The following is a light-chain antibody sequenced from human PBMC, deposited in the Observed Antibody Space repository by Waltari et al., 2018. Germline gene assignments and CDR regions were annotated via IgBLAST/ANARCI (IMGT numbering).Light chain of an antibody. CDR1: QGVSMY. Sequence: EVVLTQSPATLSVSPGDTATLSCRASQGVSMYLAWYQHRPGQGPRLLIYDATNRATGIPARFGGSGSGTDFTLTISSLDPEDFAVYFCQQRGNWPMTFGGGTKVEI. CDR2: DAT. V-gene: IGKV3-11*01. CDR3: QQRGNWPMT. J-gene: IGKJ4*01.